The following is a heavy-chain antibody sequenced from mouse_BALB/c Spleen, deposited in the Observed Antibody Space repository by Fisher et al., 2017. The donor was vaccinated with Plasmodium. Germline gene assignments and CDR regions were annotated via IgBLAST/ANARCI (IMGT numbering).Heavy chain of an antibody. CDR3: AKGNHGAMDY. J-gene: IGHJ4*01. V-gene: IGHV1-26*01. Sequence: KFKGKATLTVDRSSITAYMELLSLTSDDSAVYYCAKGNHGAMDYWGQGTSVTVSS.